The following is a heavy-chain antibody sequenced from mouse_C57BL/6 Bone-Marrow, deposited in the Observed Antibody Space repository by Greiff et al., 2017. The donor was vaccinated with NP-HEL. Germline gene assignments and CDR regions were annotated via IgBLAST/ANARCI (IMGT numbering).Heavy chain of an antibody. CDR1: GYAFSSYW. J-gene: IGHJ3*01. V-gene: IGHV1-80*01. CDR2: IYPGDGDT. D-gene: IGHD1-1*01. CDR3: ARGDFYYGSPFAY. Sequence: VQLQQSGAELVKPGASVKISCKASGYAFSSYWMNWVKQRPGKGLEWIGQIYPGDGDTNYNGKFKGKATLTAAKSSSTAYMQLSSLTSKDYAVSFCARGDFYYGSPFAYWGQGTLVTVSA.